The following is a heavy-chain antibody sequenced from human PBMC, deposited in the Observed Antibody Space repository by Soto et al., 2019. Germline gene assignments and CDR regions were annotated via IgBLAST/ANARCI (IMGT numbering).Heavy chain of an antibody. CDR1: GYSFTDYK. Sequence: GASGKVSCKTSGYSFTDYKLHWVRQAPGQGLEWMGWVDPNGGGSNSAQKFQGSVTMTWDTSITTAYLDLTRLTTNDTATYFCATWVDYGDFEGFDFWGQGTLVTVSS. J-gene: IGHJ4*02. CDR3: ATWVDYGDFEGFDF. D-gene: IGHD4-17*01. CDR2: VDPNGGGS. V-gene: IGHV1-2*04.